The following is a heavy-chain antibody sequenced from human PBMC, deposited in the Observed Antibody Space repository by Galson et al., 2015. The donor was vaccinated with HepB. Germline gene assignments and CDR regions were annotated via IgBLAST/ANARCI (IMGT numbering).Heavy chain of an antibody. J-gene: IGHJ4*02. CDR3: AKAPGGGGQMEY. V-gene: IGHV3-11*01. Sequence: SLRLSCAASGFTFSDYYMSWIRQAPGKGLEWVSYISSSGSTIYYADSVKGRFTISRDNAKNSLYLQMNSLRPEDTAIYYCAKAPGGGGQMEYWGPGTLVTVSS. D-gene: IGHD3-16*01. CDR1: GFTFSDYY. CDR2: ISSSGSTI.